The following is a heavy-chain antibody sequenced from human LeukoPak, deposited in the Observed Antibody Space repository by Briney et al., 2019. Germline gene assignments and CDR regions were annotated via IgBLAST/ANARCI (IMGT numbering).Heavy chain of an antibody. J-gene: IGHJ4*02. CDR3: AWDFDH. Sequence: GGSLRLSCAASGFTFNNYAMSWVRQAPRKGLEWASSSSGSDDNTYYEDSVKGRFTISRDISKNTLSLQMNGLTAADTAVYYCAWDFDHWGQEARVTASS. CDR1: GFTFNNYA. V-gene: IGHV3-23*01. D-gene: IGHD1-26*01. CDR2: SSGSDDNT.